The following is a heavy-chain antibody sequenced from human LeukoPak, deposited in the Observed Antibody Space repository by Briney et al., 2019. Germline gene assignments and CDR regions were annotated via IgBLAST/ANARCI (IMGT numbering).Heavy chain of an antibody. CDR1: GYTFTSYG. D-gene: IGHD3-9*01. V-gene: IGHV1-18*01. Sequence: ASVKVSCKASGYTFTSYGISWVRQAPGQGLEWMGWISAYNGNTNYAQKLQGRVTMTTDTSTSTAYMELRSLRSDDTAAYYCARMYYDILTGYYLAYWGQGTLVTVSS. CDR3: ARMYYDILTGYYLAY. J-gene: IGHJ4*02. CDR2: ISAYNGNT.